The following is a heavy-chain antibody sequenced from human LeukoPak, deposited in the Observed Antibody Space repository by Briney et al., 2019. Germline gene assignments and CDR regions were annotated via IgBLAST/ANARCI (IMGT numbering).Heavy chain of an antibody. CDR1: GFTFSSYA. CDR2: ISGSGGST. Sequence: GGSLRLSCAASGFTFSSYAMSWVRQAPGKGLEWVSAISGSGGSTYYAGSVKGRFTISRDNSKNTLYLQMNSLRAEDTAVYYCARGASDYGDTNFDYWGQGTLVTVSS. J-gene: IGHJ4*02. V-gene: IGHV3-23*01. D-gene: IGHD4-17*01. CDR3: ARGASDYGDTNFDY.